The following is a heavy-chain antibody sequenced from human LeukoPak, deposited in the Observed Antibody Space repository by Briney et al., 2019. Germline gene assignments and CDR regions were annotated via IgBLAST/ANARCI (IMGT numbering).Heavy chain of an antibody. CDR2: ISPSGDST. CDR3: AKRVVIPTGRYYDY. Sequence: GSLRLSCAASGFTFSSSAMTWVRQAPGKGLEWVSTISPSGDSTYYADSVKGRFTISRDNSKNTLYLHMNSLRAEDTAVYYCAKRVVIPTGRYYDYWGQGTQVTVSS. V-gene: IGHV3-23*01. J-gene: IGHJ4*02. CDR1: GFTFSSSA. D-gene: IGHD3-22*01.